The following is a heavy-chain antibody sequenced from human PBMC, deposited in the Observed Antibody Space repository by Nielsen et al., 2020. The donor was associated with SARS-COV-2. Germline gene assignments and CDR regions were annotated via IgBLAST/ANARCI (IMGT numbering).Heavy chain of an antibody. V-gene: IGHV1-18*01. J-gene: IGHJ3*02. CDR3: ARVKRVSLVVGLIARNDAFDI. CDR2: ISAYNGNT. Sequence: ASVKVSCKASGYNFDNYGINWVRQAPGQGLEWMGWISAYNGNTNYAQKLQGRVTMTTDTSTSTAYMELRSLRSDDTAVYYCARVKRVSLVVGLIARNDAFDIWGQGTMVTVSS. CDR1: GYNFDNYG. D-gene: IGHD2-15*01.